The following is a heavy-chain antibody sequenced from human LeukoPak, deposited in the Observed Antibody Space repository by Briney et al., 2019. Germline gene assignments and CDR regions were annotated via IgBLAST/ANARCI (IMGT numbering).Heavy chain of an antibody. V-gene: IGHV4-34*01. CDR3: ARGISGSGSYGHFDY. CDR1: GGSFGGYY. Sequence: QASETLSLTCAVYGGSFGGYYWSWIRQPPGKGLEWIGEINHSGSTNYNPSLKSRVTMSVDTSKNQFSLRLSSVTAADTAIYYCARGISGSGSYGHFDYWGQGILVTVSS. D-gene: IGHD1-26*01. J-gene: IGHJ4*02. CDR2: INHSGST.